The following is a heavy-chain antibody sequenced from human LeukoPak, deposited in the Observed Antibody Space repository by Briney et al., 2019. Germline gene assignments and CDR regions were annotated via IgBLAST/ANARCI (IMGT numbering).Heavy chain of an antibody. V-gene: IGHV1-8*01. CDR3: AIDEYYYDSSGYYYGEDY. Sequence: EASVKVSCKASGYTFTSYDINWVRQAAGQGLEWMGWMNPNRGNTGYAQKFQGRVTMTRNTSISTAYMELSSLRSEDTAVYYCAIDEYYYDSSGYYYGEDYWGQGTLVTVSS. CDR1: GYTFTSYD. D-gene: IGHD3-22*01. CDR2: MNPNRGNT. J-gene: IGHJ4*02.